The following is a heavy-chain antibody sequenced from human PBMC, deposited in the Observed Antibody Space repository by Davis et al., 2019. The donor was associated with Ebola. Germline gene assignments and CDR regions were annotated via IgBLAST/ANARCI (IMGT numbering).Heavy chain of an antibody. Sequence: ASVKVSCKASGYTFTSYYMHWVRQAPGQGLEWMGWINPNSGGTNYAQKFQGRVTMTRDTSIRTAYMELSRLRSDDTAVYYCARHSHGPPLPGDYFDYWGQGTLVTVSS. CDR1: GYTFTSYY. D-gene: IGHD3-10*01. V-gene: IGHV1-2*02. CDR3: ARHSHGPPLPGDYFDY. J-gene: IGHJ4*02. CDR2: INPNSGGT.